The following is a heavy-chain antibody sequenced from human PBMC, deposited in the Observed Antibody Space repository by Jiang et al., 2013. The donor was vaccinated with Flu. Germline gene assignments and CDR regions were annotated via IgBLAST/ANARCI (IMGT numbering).Heavy chain of an antibody. J-gene: IGHJ4*02. CDR2: IYSGGST. Sequence: DLIQPGGSLRLSCAASGFTVSYNYMSWVRQAPGKGLEWVSVIYSGGSTFYADSVKGRFTISRDISQNTVSLQMNSVRVEDTAMYYCARLYDGTAQWYWGQGTLVAVSS. V-gene: IGHV3-53*01. CDR3: ARLYDGTAQWY. CDR1: GFTVSYNY. D-gene: IGHD3-22*01.